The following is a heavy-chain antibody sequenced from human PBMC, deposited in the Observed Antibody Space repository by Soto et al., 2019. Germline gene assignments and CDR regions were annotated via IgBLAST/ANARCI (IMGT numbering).Heavy chain of an antibody. CDR3: AKDSLRNYDSSGYFDY. D-gene: IGHD3-22*01. J-gene: IGHJ4*02. CDR1: GFTFDDYA. V-gene: IGHV3-9*01. Sequence: GGSLRLSCAASGFTFDDYAMHWVRQAPGKGLEWVSGISWNSGSIGYADSVKGRFTISRDNAKNSLYLQMNRLRAEDTALYYCAKDSLRNYDSSGYFDYWGQGTLVTVSS. CDR2: ISWNSGSI.